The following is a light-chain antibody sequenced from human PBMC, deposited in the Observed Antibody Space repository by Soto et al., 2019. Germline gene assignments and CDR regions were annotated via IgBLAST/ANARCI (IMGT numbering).Light chain of an antibody. V-gene: IGLV2-14*01. CDR2: DVS. J-gene: IGLJ1*01. CDR1: SSDVGGYNS. Sequence: QAASVSGSPGQSITISCTGTSSDVGGYNSVSWYQQPPGKAPKLVIFDVSNRPSGVSNRFSGSKSGNTASLTISGLQPEDEADYYCLSYTSSTTYVFGTGTKLTVL. CDR3: LSYTSSTTYV.